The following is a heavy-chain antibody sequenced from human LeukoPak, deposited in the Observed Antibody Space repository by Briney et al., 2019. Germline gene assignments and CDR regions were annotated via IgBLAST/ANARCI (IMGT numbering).Heavy chain of an antibody. CDR1: GYSISSDYY. J-gene: IGHJ5*02. Sequence: SETLSLTCAVSGYSISSDYYWGWIRQPPGKGLERIGSIYHSGSTYYSPSLKSRVTISVDTSKNQFSLKLSSVTAADTAVYYCARLDCSSTSCYGGYNWFDPWGQGTLVTVSS. D-gene: IGHD2-2*01. V-gene: IGHV4-38-2*01. CDR2: IYHSGST. CDR3: ARLDCSSTSCYGGYNWFDP.